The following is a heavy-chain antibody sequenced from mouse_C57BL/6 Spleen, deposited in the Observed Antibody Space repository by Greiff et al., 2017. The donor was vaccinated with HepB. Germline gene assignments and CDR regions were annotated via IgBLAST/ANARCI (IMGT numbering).Heavy chain of an antibody. Sequence: QVHVKQSGAELVKPGASVKLSCKASGYTFTEYTIHWVKQRSGQGLEWIGWFYPGSGSIKYNEKFKDKATLTADKSSSTVYMELSRLTSEDSAVYFCARHESDYYGGDWYFDVWGTGTTVTVSS. V-gene: IGHV1-62-2*01. CDR1: GYTFTEYT. CDR2: FYPGSGSI. D-gene: IGHD1-1*01. J-gene: IGHJ1*03. CDR3: ARHESDYYGGDWYFDV.